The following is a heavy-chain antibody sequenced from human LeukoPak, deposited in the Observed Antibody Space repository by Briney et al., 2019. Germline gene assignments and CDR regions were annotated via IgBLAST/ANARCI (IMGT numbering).Heavy chain of an antibody. CDR2: ISISSTTI. J-gene: IGHJ4*02. V-gene: IGHV3-48*02. CDR3: ARGLRYSSSGYNFDY. D-gene: IGHD6-13*01. Sequence: HPGGSLRLSCVASGFTVSSSSMNWVRQAPGKGLEWVSYISISSTTIYYADSVKGRFTISRNNAKNSLYLQMNSLRDEDTAVYYCARGLRYSSSGYNFDYWGQGTLVTVSS. CDR1: GFTVSSSS.